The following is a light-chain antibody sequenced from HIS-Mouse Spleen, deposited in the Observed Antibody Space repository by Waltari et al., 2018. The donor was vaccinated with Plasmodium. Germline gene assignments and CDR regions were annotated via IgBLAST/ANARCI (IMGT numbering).Light chain of an antibody. CDR3: QQYNNWSFT. J-gene: IGKJ3*01. V-gene: IGKV3-15*01. CDR1: QSVRSN. CDR2: GAS. Sequence: EIVMTQSPATLSVSPGARATLSCRASQSVRSNLAWYKQKPGQAPRLLIYGASTRATGIPARFSGSGSGTEFTLTISSLQSEDFAVYYCQQYNNWSFTFGPGTKVDIK.